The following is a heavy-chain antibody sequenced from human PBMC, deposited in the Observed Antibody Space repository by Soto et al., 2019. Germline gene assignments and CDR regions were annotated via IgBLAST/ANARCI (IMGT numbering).Heavy chain of an antibody. CDR3: ARVRGYSSSWPFDY. Sequence: ASVKVSCKASGYTFTSYGISWVRQAPGQGLEWMGWISAYNGNTNYAQKLQGRVTMTTDTSTSTAYMELRSLRSDDTAMYYCARVRGYSSSWPFDYWGQGTLVTVSS. J-gene: IGHJ4*02. V-gene: IGHV1-18*04. CDR2: ISAYNGNT. CDR1: GYTFTSYG. D-gene: IGHD6-13*01.